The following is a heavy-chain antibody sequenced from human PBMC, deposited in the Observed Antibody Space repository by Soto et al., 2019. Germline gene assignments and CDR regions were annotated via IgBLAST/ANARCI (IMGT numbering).Heavy chain of an antibody. J-gene: IGHJ6*03. CDR1: GYTFSNYA. CDR3: AKHGGPSYSYYMDV. CDR2: IRGSGDVT. D-gene: IGHD3-3*01. V-gene: IGHV3-23*01. Sequence: EVQLLESGGGLVQPGGSLRLSCAASGYTFSNYAMTWVRQAPGKGLEWVSVIRGSGDVTYYADYVQGRFAISRDNSKNTLYLQMNSLRDEDTAIYYCAKHGGPSYSYYMDVWGKGTTVTVS.